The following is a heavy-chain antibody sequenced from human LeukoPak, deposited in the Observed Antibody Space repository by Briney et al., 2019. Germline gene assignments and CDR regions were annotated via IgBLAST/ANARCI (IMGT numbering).Heavy chain of an antibody. CDR3: TRDGSGWSVY. V-gene: IGHV3-7*01. CDR1: GFDFSTSW. CDR2: ISPDGNER. D-gene: IGHD6-19*01. Sequence: GGSLRLSCAASGFDFSTSWMGWVRQAPGKGLEWVINISPDGNERYSVDSVKGRFTISGDNAENSLYLQMKGLEVEDTAMYYCTRDGSGWSVYWGQGALVTVSS. J-gene: IGHJ4*02.